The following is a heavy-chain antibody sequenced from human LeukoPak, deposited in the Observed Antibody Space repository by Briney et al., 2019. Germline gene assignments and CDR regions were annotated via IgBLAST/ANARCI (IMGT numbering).Heavy chain of an antibody. CDR3: AKSYNGYESKPDY. V-gene: IGHV3-23*01. CDR1: GFTFSSYA. Sequence: GGSLRLSCAASGFTFSSYAMSWVRQAPGKGLEWVSSISNSGGRTFYTDSVKGRFTISRDNSKITLYLQMNSLRAEDTAVYYCAKSYNGYESKPDYWGQGTLVTDSS. CDR2: ISNSGGRT. J-gene: IGHJ4*02. D-gene: IGHD5-12*01.